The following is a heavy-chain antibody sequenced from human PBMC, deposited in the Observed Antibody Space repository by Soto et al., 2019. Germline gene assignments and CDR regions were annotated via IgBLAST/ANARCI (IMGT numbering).Heavy chain of an antibody. V-gene: IGHV4-39*01. CDR2: IYYSGST. CDR3: ARQRWYCMFGSCYPERLVFDY. D-gene: IGHD2-15*01. J-gene: IGHJ4*02. CDR1: GGSISSSSYY. Sequence: SETLSLTCTVSGGSISSSSYYWGWIRQPPGKGLEWIGSIYYSGSTYYNPSLKSRVTISVDTSKNQFSLKLSSVTAADTAVYYCARQRWYCMFGSCYPERLVFDYWGQGIRVTVSS.